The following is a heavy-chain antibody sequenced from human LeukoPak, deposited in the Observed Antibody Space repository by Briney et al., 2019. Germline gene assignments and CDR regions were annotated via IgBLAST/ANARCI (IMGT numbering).Heavy chain of an antibody. Sequence: SETLSLTCTVSGGSISSSSYYWGWIRQPPGKGLEWIGSIYYSGSTYYNPSLKSRVTISVDTSKNQFSLKQSSVTAADTAVYYCARNSITMVRGVTCWFDPWGQGTLVTVSS. J-gene: IGHJ5*02. D-gene: IGHD3-10*01. CDR1: GGSISSSSYY. CDR2: IYYSGST. CDR3: ARNSITMVRGVTCWFDP. V-gene: IGHV4-39*07.